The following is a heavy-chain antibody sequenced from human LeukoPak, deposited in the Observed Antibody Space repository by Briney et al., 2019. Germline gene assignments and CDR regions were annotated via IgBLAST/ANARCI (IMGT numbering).Heavy chain of an antibody. V-gene: IGHV3-66*01. D-gene: IGHD2-15*01. Sequence: GGSLRLSCAASGFTVSSNYMSCVRQAPGKGLEWVSVIYSGGSTYYADSVKGRFTISRDNSKNTLYLQMNSLRSEDTAVYYCARGQLVVIDYWGQGTLVTVSS. J-gene: IGHJ4*02. CDR3: ARGQLVVIDY. CDR2: IYSGGST. CDR1: GFTVSSNY.